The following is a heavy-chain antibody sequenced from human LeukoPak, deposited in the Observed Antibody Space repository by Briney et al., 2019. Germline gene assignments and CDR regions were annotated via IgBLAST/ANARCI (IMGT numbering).Heavy chain of an antibody. D-gene: IGHD6-13*01. CDR1: GYTFTGYY. J-gene: IGHJ4*01. V-gene: IGHV1-2*06. CDR3: ARATVAAAGAFDY. Sequence: APVKVSCKASGYTFTGYYMHWVRQAPGQGLEWMGRINPNSGGTNYAQKFQGRVTMTRDTSISTAYMELSRLRSDDTAVYYCARATVAAAGAFDYWGQGTLVTVSS. CDR2: INPNSGGT.